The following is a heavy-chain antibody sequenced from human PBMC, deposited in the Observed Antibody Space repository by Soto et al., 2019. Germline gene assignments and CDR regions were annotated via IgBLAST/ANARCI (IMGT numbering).Heavy chain of an antibody. Sequence: PGGSLRLSCAASGFTVSNNYMNWVRQAPGRGLEWVSAISGSGGSTYYADSVKGRFTISRDNSKNTLYLQMNSLRAEDTAVYYCAKDLGDIVLVTVAENWFDPWGQGTLVTVSS. J-gene: IGHJ5*02. CDR3: AKDLGDIVLVTVAENWFDP. CDR1: GFTVSNNY. D-gene: IGHD2-2*01. CDR2: ISGSGGST. V-gene: IGHV3-23*01.